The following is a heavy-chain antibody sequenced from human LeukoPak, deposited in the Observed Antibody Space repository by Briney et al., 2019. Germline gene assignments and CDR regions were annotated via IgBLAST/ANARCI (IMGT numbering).Heavy chain of an antibody. J-gene: IGHJ4*02. CDR2: IWYDGSNK. V-gene: IGHV3-33*08. D-gene: IGHD4-17*01. CDR1: GFTFSSYA. Sequence: GSLRLSCAASGFTFSSYAMSWVRQAPGKGLEWVAVIWYDGSNKYYADSVKGRFTISRDNSKNTLYLQMNSLRAEDTAVYYCARDRLYGVGTFFDYWGQGTLVTVSS. CDR3: ARDRLYGVGTFFDY.